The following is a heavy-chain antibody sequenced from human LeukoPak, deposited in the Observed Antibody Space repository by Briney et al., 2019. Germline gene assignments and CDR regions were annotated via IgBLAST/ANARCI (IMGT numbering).Heavy chain of an antibody. CDR3: AAYCGGDCLNDY. D-gene: IGHD2-21*01. V-gene: IGHV1-58*02. Sequence: SVKVSCKASGFTFTSSAMQWVRQARGQRLEWIGWIVVGSGNTNYAQKFQERGTITRDMSTSTAYMELSSLTSEDTAVYCCAAYCGGDCLNDYWGQGSLVTVSS. J-gene: IGHJ4*02. CDR2: IVVGSGNT. CDR1: GFTFTSSA.